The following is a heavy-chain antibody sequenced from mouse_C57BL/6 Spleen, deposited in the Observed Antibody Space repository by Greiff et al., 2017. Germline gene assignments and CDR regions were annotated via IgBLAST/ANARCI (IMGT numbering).Heavy chain of an antibody. V-gene: IGHV5-17*01. J-gene: IGHJ2*01. CDR1: GFTFSDYG. Sequence: DVKLVESGGGLVKPGGSLKLSCAASGFTFSDYGMHWVRQAPEKGLEWVAYISSGSSTIYYADTVKGRFTISRDNAKNTLFLQMTSLRSEDTAMYYCARSPVRHFDYWGQGTTLTVSS. D-gene: IGHD2-14*01. CDR2: ISSGSSTI. CDR3: ARSPVRHFDY.